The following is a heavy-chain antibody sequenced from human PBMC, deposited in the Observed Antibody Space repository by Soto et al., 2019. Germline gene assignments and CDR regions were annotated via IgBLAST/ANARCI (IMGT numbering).Heavy chain of an antibody. J-gene: IGHJ4*02. CDR1: GYSFAGYW. D-gene: IGHD3-22*01. CDR3: ARQIYDSDTGPNFQYYFDS. V-gene: IGHV5-10-1*01. Sequence: GESLKISCKGSGYSFAGYWITWVRQKPGKGLEWMGRIDPSDSQTYYSPSFRGHVTISVTKSITTVFLQWSSLRASDTAMYYCARQIYDSDTGPNFQYYFDSWGQGAPVTVS. CDR2: IDPSDSQT.